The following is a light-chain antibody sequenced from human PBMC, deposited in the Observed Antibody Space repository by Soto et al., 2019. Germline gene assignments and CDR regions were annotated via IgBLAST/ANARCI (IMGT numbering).Light chain of an antibody. V-gene: IGKV3-11*01. CDR2: QTS. Sequence: EIVLTHSPATLSSFPGDRVTLSCRASQYINTRLAWYQHRPGQAPRLLIYQTSLRAAGIPARFSASGSGTDFTLTISDLQPEDFALYYCHQRQSWPRTFGQGTKVDIK. J-gene: IGKJ1*01. CDR3: HQRQSWPRT. CDR1: QYINTR.